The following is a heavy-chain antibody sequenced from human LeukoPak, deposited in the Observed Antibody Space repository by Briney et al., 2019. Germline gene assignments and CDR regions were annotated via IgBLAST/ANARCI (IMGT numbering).Heavy chain of an antibody. CDR2: IKQDGSEK. J-gene: IGHJ4*02. V-gene: IGHV3-7*03. Sequence: GGSLRLSCAASGFIFSRYWMIWVRQAPGKGLEWVANIKQDGSEKYYVDSVKGRFTISRDNAKNSLYLQMNSLRAEDTALYYCARGISGPHYFDYWSQGTLVTASS. D-gene: IGHD3-10*01. CDR1: GFIFSRYW. CDR3: ARGISGPHYFDY.